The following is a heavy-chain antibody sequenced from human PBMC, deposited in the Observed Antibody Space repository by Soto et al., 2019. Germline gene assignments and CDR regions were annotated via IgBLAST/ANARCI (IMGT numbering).Heavy chain of an antibody. CDR2: IYYSGST. CDR1: GGSISSYY. Sequence: TSETLSLTCTVSGGSISSYYWSWIRQPPGKGLEWIGYIYYSGSTNYNPSLKSRVTISVDTSKNQFSLKLSSVTAADTAVYYCARGVFPRVHNNWFDPWGQGTLVTVSS. CDR3: ARGVFPRVHNNWFDP. J-gene: IGHJ5*02. D-gene: IGHD1-1*01. V-gene: IGHV4-59*01.